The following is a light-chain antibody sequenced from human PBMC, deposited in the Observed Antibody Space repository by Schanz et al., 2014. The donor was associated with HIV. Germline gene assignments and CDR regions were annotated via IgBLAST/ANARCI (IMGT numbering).Light chain of an antibody. CDR3: SSYTSSLTRV. Sequence: QSALTQPASVSGSPGQSITISCTGTSSDVGGYNYVSWYQQHPGKAPKLMIYDVSNRPSGVSTRFSGSKSDNTASLTISGLQAEDEADYFCSSYTSSLTRVFGTGTKLTVL. V-gene: IGLV2-14*03. J-gene: IGLJ1*01. CDR1: SSDVGGYNY. CDR2: DVS.